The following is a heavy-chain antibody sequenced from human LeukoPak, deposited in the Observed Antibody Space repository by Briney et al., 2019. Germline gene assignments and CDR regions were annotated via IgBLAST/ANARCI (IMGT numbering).Heavy chain of an antibody. J-gene: IGHJ6*03. CDR3: ARDGYQLLRYYYYYYMDV. Sequence: PSETLSLTCAVYGGSFSGYYWSWIRQPPGKGLEWIGEINHSGSTNYNPSLKSRVTISVDTSKNQFSLKLSSVTAADTAVYYCARDGYQLLRYYYYYYMDVWGKGTTVTVSS. V-gene: IGHV4-34*01. CDR2: INHSGST. D-gene: IGHD2-2*01. CDR1: GGSFSGYY.